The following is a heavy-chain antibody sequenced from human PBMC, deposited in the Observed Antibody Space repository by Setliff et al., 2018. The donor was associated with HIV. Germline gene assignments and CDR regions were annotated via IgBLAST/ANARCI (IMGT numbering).Heavy chain of an antibody. D-gene: IGHD5-12*01. CDR2: ISGSGT. CDR1: GFTFYNYA. J-gene: IGHJ4*02. V-gene: IGHV3-23*01. CDR3: AKDSGARRNGYNSLDH. Sequence: GGSLRLSCSAPGFTFYNYAMNWVRQAPGKGLEWVAGISGSGTFYADSVEGRFTISRDSSKNILFLQMNSLKVEDTARYYCAKDSGARRNGYNSLDHWGQGAQVTVSS.